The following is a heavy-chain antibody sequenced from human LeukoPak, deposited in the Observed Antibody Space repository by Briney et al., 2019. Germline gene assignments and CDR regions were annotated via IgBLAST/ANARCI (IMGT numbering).Heavy chain of an antibody. Sequence: GASVKVSCKTSGYTFTGYYMHWVRQAPGQGLEWMGWISAYNGNTNYAQKLQGRVTMTTDTSTSTAYMELRSLRSDDTAVYYCARGYSGYDWGYYYYYYMDVWGKGTTVTISS. CDR2: ISAYNGNT. CDR1: GYTFTGYY. CDR3: ARGYSGYDWGYYYYYYMDV. J-gene: IGHJ6*03. D-gene: IGHD5-12*01. V-gene: IGHV1-18*04.